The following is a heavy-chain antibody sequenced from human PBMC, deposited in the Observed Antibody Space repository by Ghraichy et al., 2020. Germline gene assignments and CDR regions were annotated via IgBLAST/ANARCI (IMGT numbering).Heavy chain of an antibody. J-gene: IGHJ5*02. Sequence: GGSLRLSCAASGFTFSIYWMHWVRQAPGKGLVWVSRINSDGSNTSYADSVKGRFTISRDNAKNTLYLQMNSLRAEDTAVYYCARHRGSSGWLTWGQGTLVTVSS. CDR2: INSDGSNT. CDR1: GFTFSIYW. CDR3: ARHRGSSGWLT. V-gene: IGHV3-74*01. D-gene: IGHD6-19*01.